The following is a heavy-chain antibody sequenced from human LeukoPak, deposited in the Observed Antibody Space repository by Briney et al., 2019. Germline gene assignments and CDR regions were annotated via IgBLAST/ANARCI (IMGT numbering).Heavy chain of an antibody. V-gene: IGHV4-39*07. CDR2: IYHSGST. CDR1: GGSVSSSGYY. J-gene: IGHJ5*02. D-gene: IGHD3-22*01. CDR3: ARDLYDSSGYYQVGP. Sequence: SETLSLTCTVSGGSVSSSGYYWGWIRQPPGKGLEWIGSIYHSGSTYYNPSLKSRVTISVDTSKNQFSLKLSSVTAADTAVYYCARDLYDSSGYYQVGPWGQGTLVTVSS.